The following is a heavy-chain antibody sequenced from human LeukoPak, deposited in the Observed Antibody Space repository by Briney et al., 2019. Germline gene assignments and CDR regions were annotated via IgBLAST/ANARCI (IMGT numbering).Heavy chain of an antibody. D-gene: IGHD6-19*01. CDR1: GYTFTSYG. J-gene: IGHJ4*02. V-gene: IGHV1-18*01. Sequence: ASVKVSCKASGYTFTSYGISWVRQAPGQGLEWMGLISAYNGNTNYAHHLQGRVTMTTDTSTSTAYMELRSLISDDTAVYFCATDDIAVAGTNFDYWGQGTLVSVFS. CDR2: ISAYNGNT. CDR3: ATDDIAVAGTNFDY.